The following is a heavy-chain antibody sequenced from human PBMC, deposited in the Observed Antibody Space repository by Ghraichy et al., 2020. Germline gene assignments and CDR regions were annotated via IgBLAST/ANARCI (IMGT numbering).Heavy chain of an antibody. V-gene: IGHV3-7*03. D-gene: IGHD3-3*01. CDR2: IKQDGSEK. J-gene: IGHJ1*01. CDR1: GFTFSSFW. Sequence: GGSLRLSCAASGFTFSSFWMSWVRQAPGKGLEWVANIKQDGSEKYYVDSVKGRFTISRDNAKNSLYLQMNSLRAEDTAVYYCARTRWEWSQIAAEYFQHWGQGTLVTVSS. CDR3: ARTRWEWSQIAAEYFQH.